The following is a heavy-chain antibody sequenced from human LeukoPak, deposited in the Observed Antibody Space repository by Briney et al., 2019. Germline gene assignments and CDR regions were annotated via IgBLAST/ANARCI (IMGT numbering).Heavy chain of an antibody. D-gene: IGHD3-3*01. V-gene: IGHV3-48*01. CDR2: ISSSSSTI. Sequence: GGSLRLSCAASGFTFSSYSMNWVRQAPGKGLEWVSYISSSSSTIYYADSVKGRFTISRDNAKNSLYLQMNSLRAEDTAVYYCARQLSYDFWSGYRTPHYFDYWGQGTLVTVSS. J-gene: IGHJ4*02. CDR1: GFTFSSYS. CDR3: ARQLSYDFWSGYRTPHYFDY.